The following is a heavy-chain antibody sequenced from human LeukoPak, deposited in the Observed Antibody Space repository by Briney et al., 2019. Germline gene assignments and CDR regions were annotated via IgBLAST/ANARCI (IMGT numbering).Heavy chain of an antibody. Sequence: SETLSLTCTVPGGSISSGDYYWSWIRQPPGKGLEWIGYIYYSGSTYYNPSLKSRVTISVDTSKNQFSLKLSSVTAADTAVYYCARDYGDYKFDYWGQGTLVTVSS. CDR3: ARDYGDYKFDY. V-gene: IGHV4-30-4*01. D-gene: IGHD4-17*01. CDR2: IYYSGST. J-gene: IGHJ4*02. CDR1: GGSISSGDYY.